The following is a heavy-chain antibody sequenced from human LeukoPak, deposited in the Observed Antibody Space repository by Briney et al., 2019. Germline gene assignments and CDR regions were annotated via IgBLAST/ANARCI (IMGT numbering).Heavy chain of an antibody. CDR1: GFTFSSYA. D-gene: IGHD2-15*01. CDR2: ISGSGGST. CDR3: AKPVIGYCSCGSCYGDY. Sequence: QNGGSLRLSCAASGFTFSSYAMSWVRPAPGEGLGWVSAISGSGGSTYYADSVKGRFTISRDNSKNTLYLQMNSMRADDTAVYYCAKPVIGYCSCGSCYGDYWGQGTLVTVSS. J-gene: IGHJ4*02. V-gene: IGHV3-23*01.